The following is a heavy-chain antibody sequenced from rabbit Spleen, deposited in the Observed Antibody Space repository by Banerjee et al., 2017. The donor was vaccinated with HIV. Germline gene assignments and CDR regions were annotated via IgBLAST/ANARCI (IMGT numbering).Heavy chain of an antibody. D-gene: IGHD1-1*01. J-gene: IGHJ4*01. Sequence: QEQLEESGGGLVNPEGSLALTCKASGFSFTNRDVMCWVRQAPGKGLEWIACINTATGKGVYASWAKGRFTIPTASSATVTLQMTSLTAVDTATYFCARDLPGVIGWNFNLWGPGTLVTVS. CDR3: ARDLPGVIGWNFNL. CDR2: INTATGKG. CDR1: GFSFTNRDV. V-gene: IGHV1S45*01.